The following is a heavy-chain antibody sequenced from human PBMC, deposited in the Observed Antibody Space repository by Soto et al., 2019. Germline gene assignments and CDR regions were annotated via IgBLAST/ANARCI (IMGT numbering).Heavy chain of an antibody. Sequence: ESLKISCKGSGYSFTSYWISWVRQMPGKGLEWMGRIDPSDSYTNYSPSFQGHVTISADKSISTAYLQWSSLKASDTAMYYCARRASWGSGGSCCYGMDVWGQGTTVTGLL. CDR1: GYSFTSYW. D-gene: IGHD2-15*01. CDR2: IDPSDSYT. CDR3: ARRASWGSGGSCCYGMDV. V-gene: IGHV5-10-1*01. J-gene: IGHJ6*02.